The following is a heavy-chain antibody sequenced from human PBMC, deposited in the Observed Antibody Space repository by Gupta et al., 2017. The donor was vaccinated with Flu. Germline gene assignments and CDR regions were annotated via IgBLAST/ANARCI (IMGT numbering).Heavy chain of an antibody. D-gene: IGHD2-2*01. CDR2: IYSGGST. CDR3: ARGHCTSTSCYSDYFDY. Sequence: EVQLVESGGGLVQPGGSLRLSCAASGFIVSANYMTWVRQAPGKGLEWVSVIYSGGSTCYADSVKGRFTISRDISKNTLYLQMDSLRPEDTAVYYCARGHCTSTSCYSDYFDYWGQGTQVTVSS. V-gene: IGHV3-66*02. CDR1: GFIVSANY. J-gene: IGHJ4*02.